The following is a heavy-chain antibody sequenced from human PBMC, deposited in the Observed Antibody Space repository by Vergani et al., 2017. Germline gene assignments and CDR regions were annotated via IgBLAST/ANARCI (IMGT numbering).Heavy chain of an antibody. Sequence: QVQLVESGGGVVQPGRSLRLSCAASGFTFNQSGMHWVRQAPGKGLEWVAVTWYDGNNKQYADSVKGRFTISRDNTKSTMYLQMNSLRDEDTGVYYCARDLRLLYNRFDPWGQGTLVTVSS. CDR1: GFTFNQSG. CDR3: ARDLRLLYNRFDP. CDR2: TWYDGNNK. V-gene: IGHV3-33*01. D-gene: IGHD1-14*01. J-gene: IGHJ5*02.